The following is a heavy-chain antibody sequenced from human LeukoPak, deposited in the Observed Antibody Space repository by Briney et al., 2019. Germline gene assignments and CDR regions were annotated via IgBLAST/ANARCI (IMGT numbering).Heavy chain of an antibody. CDR1: GFTFSRYW. CDR3: ARDNGPHSSYGMDV. V-gene: IGHV3-74*01. D-gene: IGHD2-15*01. J-gene: IGHJ6*02. Sequence: PGGSLRLSCAASGFTFSRYWMHWVRQAPGKGLVWVSRIGDDGSTTAYADSVKGRFTISRDNAKNSLYLQMNSLRAEDTAVYYCARDNGPHSSYGMDVWGQGTTVTVSS. CDR2: IGDDGSTT.